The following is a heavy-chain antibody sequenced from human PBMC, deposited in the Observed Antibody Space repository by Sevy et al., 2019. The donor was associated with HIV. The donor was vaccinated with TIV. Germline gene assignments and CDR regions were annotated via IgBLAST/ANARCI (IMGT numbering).Heavy chain of an antibody. Sequence: SETLSLTCAVYGGSFSGYYWSWIRQPPGKGLEWIGEINHSGSTNYNPSLKSRVTISVDTSKNQFSLKLSSVTAADTAMYYCARSVVVTAILSGSGSYYFVYWGQGTLVTVSS. V-gene: IGHV4-34*01. J-gene: IGHJ4*02. D-gene: IGHD2-21*02. CDR1: GGSFSGYY. CDR2: INHSGST. CDR3: ARSVVVTAILSGSGSYYFVY.